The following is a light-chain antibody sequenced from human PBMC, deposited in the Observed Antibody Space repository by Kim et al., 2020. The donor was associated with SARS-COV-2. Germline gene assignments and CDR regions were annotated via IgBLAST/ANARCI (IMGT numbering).Light chain of an antibody. CDR1: QSIGAS. V-gene: IGKV1-39*01. J-gene: IGKJ2*01. CDR2: TAS. Sequence: DIQMTQSPSSLSASVGDRVTITCRASQSIGASLSWYLQKPGKAPNLLIYTASTLQSGVPSRFSGSGSGADFTLSISSLQPEDFATYYCQQSYSAPYTFGQGTKLEI. CDR3: QQSYSAPYT.